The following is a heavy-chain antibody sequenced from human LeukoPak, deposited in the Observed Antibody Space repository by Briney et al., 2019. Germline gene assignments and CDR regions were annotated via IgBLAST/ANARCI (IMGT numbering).Heavy chain of an antibody. J-gene: IGHJ4*02. D-gene: IGHD6-19*01. CDR2: IYYSGST. V-gene: IGHV4-30-4*08. CDR1: GGSISSGDYY. Sequence: SGTLSLTCTVAGGSISSGDYYWSWIRQPPGKGLEWIGYIYYSGSTYYNPSLKSRVTISVDTSKNQFSLKLSSVTAADTAVYYCARGIAVAGTLDYWGQGTLVTVSS. CDR3: ARGIAVAGTLDY.